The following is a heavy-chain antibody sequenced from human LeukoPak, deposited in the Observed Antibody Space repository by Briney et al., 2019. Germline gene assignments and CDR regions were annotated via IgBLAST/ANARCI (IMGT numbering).Heavy chain of an antibody. CDR3: ARRPSVFGVVIKYYFDY. CDR1: GGSISSSSYY. V-gene: IGHV4-39*01. CDR2: IYYSGIS. D-gene: IGHD3-3*01. J-gene: IGHJ4*02. Sequence: SETLSLTCTVSGGSISSSSYYWGWIRQPPGKGLEWIGSIYYSGISYYNPSLKSRVTISVDTSKNQFSLKLSSVTAADTAVYYRARRPSVFGVVIKYYFDYWGQGTLVTVSS.